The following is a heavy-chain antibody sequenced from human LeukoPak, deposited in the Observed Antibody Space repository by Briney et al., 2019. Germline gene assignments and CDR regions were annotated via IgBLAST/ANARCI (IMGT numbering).Heavy chain of an antibody. D-gene: IGHD1-1*01. J-gene: IGHJ5*02. Sequence: PGGSLRLSCAASGFTFWTCAMNWVRQAPGKGLEWVSTITGTTYITYYADSVKGRFTISRDDSKNTLFLQMNSLRAEDTALYYCAKGGTTFDPWGQGTLVTVSS. CDR1: GFTFWTCA. V-gene: IGHV3-23*01. CDR3: AKGGTTFDP. CDR2: ITGTTYIT.